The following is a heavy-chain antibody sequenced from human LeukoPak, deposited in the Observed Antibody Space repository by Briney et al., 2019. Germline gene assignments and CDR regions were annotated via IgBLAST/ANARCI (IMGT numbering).Heavy chain of an antibody. D-gene: IGHD3-22*01. Sequence: GGSLRLSCAASGFTITDFWMSWVRHGPGKGREWVANIKPDGSEKYYVDSVKVRFTIYRDNVKNSMYLQMISLRAEDTGVYYCASHASGYFGWGQGMLVTVSA. CDR2: IKPDGSEK. V-gene: IGHV3-7*01. CDR3: ASHASGYFG. J-gene: IGHJ4*02. CDR1: GFTITDFW.